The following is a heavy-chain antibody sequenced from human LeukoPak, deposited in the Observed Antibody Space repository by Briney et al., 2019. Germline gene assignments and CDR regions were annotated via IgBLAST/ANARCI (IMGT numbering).Heavy chain of an antibody. Sequence: SETLSLTCAVYGGSFSGYYWSWIRQPPGKGLEWIGEINRSGSTNYNPSLKSRVTISVDTSKNQFSLKLSSVTAADTAVYYCARVVVPAMFDYWGQGTLVTVSS. V-gene: IGHV4-34*01. CDR3: ARVVVPAMFDY. D-gene: IGHD2-2*01. CDR2: INRSGST. J-gene: IGHJ4*02. CDR1: GGSFSGYY.